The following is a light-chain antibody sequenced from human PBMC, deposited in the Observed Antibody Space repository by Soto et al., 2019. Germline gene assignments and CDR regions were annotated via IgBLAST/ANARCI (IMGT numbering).Light chain of an antibody. V-gene: IGLV2-23*01. J-gene: IGLJ1*01. CDR1: SSDVGSYNL. CDR2: EAT. Sequence: QSALTQPASVAGSPGQSITISCTGTSSDVGSYNLVSWYQQHPGKAPKFMIYEATKRPSGVSNRFSGSKSGNTASLTISGLQAEDEADYYCCSYAGSSTYVFGTGTKLTVL. CDR3: CSYAGSSTYV.